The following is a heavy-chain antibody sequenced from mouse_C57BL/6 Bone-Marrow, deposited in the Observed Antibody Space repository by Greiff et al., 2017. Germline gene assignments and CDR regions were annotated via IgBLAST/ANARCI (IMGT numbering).Heavy chain of an antibody. CDR2: IYPRSGNT. V-gene: IGHV1-81*01. Sequence: VQLQQSGAELARPGASVKLSCKASGYTFTSYGISWVKQRPGQGLEWIGEIYPRSGNTYYNEKFKGKATLTADKSSSTAYMQHRSLTSKDSAVYFCARSCYGSSYAMDYWGQGTSVTVSS. CDR1: GYTFTSYG. D-gene: IGHD1-1*01. CDR3: ARSCYGSSYAMDY. J-gene: IGHJ4*01.